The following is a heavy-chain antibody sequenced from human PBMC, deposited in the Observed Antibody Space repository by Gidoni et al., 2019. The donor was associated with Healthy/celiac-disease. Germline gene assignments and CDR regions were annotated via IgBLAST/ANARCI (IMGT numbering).Heavy chain of an antibody. Sequence: QVQLQQWGAGLLKPSETLSLTCAVYGGSFSGYYWSWIRQPPGKGLEWIGEINHSGSTNYNPSLKSRVTISVDTSKNQFSLKLSSVTAADTAVYYCAREDVAAAGSANYWGQGTLVTVSS. J-gene: IGHJ4*02. CDR1: GGSFSGYY. V-gene: IGHV4-34*01. CDR3: AREDVAAAGSANY. D-gene: IGHD6-13*01. CDR2: INHSGST.